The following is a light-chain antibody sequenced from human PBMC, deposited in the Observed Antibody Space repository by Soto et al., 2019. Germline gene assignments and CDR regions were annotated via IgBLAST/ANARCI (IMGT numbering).Light chain of an antibody. CDR3: QSYDSSLSGWRV. V-gene: IGLV1-40*01. CDR1: SSNIGAGYD. CDR2: GNS. Sequence: QCVLTQPPSVSGSPGQRVTISCTGSSSNIGAGYDVHWYQQLPGTAPKLLIYGNSNRPSGVPDRFSGSKSGTSASLAITGLQAEDEADYYCQSYDSSLSGWRVFGTGTKVTVL. J-gene: IGLJ1*01.